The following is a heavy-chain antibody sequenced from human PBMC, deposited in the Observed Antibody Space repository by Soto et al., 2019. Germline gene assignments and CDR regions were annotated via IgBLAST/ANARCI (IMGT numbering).Heavy chain of an antibody. CDR2: TNPSGSIT. J-gene: IGHJ3*02. Sequence: ASVKVSCKASGYTFISYYIHWVRQATGQGLQWMGITNPSGSITTYAQKFQGRVTMTRDTSTSTVYMELSSLTSDDTAVYYCASPIGGSYNAFDIWGQGTMVTVSS. V-gene: IGHV1-46*01. CDR1: GYTFISYY. CDR3: ASPIGGSYNAFDI. D-gene: IGHD1-26*01.